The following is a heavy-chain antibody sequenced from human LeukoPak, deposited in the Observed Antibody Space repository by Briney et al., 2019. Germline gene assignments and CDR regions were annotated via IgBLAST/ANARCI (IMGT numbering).Heavy chain of an antibody. J-gene: IGHJ6*02. CDR3: ARDRGVAATTLLKNYYYYYGMDV. V-gene: IGHV3-33*01. D-gene: IGHD2-15*01. Sequence: GGSLRLSCAASGFTFSSYGMHWVRQAPGKGLEWVAVIWYDGSNKYYADSVKGRFTISRDNSKHTLYLQMNSLRAEDTAVYYCARDRGVAATTLLKNYYYYYGMDVWGQGTTVTVSS. CDR2: IWYDGSNK. CDR1: GFTFSSYG.